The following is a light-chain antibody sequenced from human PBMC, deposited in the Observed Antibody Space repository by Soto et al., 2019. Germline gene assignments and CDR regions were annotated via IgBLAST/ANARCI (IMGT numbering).Light chain of an antibody. CDR3: ASYTTSTSWA. Sequence: QSALTQPASVSGSPGQSITISCTGTSSDVGHYTYVSWYQHHPGKAPKLMIYDVSNRPSGVSYRFSGSKSGNTASLTISGLQAEDEADYYCASYTTSTSWAFGGGTKLTVL. CDR2: DVS. CDR1: SSDVGHYTY. V-gene: IGLV2-14*03. J-gene: IGLJ2*01.